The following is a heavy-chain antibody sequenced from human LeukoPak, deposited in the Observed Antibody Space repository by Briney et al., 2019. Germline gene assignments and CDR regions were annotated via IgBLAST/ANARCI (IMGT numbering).Heavy chain of an antibody. CDR3: ARVGPLDYDAFDI. D-gene: IGHD4-11*01. Sequence: GASVKVSCKASGYTFTDYYMHWVRQAPGQGLEWMGWINPNSGGTNYAQKFQGRVTISVDTSKNQFSLKLSSVTAADTAVYYCARVGPLDYDAFDIWGQGTMVTVSS. V-gene: IGHV1-2*02. CDR2: INPNSGGT. J-gene: IGHJ3*02. CDR1: GYTFTDYY.